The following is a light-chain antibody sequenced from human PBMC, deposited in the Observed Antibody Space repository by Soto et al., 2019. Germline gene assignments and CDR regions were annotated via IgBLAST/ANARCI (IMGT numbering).Light chain of an antibody. CDR2: GAS. CDR3: PQYNTWPRT. Sequence: EIVLTQSPGTLSVPPGERATLSCRASQSVSTNFAWYQQKPGQAPRILFYGASIRATAVPARFTASGSGTEFTLTISSLQSEDFEVDYCPQYNTWPRTFGQGTKVDIK. J-gene: IGKJ1*01. V-gene: IGKV3-15*01. CDR1: QSVSTN.